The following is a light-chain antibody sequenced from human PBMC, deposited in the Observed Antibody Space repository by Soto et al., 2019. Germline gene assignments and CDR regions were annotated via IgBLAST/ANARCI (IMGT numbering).Light chain of an antibody. CDR2: LGD. V-gene: IGLV1-47*02. Sequence: QSVLTQPASASGTPGQTVTISCSGGTSNIGTNSIAWYQHLPGTAPKLLIYLGDQRASGVSDRFSGSKSGTSASLAINGLRSDDEADYYCAAWDDNLNAYVFGSGTKLTVL. CDR3: AAWDDNLNAYV. J-gene: IGLJ1*01. CDR1: TSNIGTNS.